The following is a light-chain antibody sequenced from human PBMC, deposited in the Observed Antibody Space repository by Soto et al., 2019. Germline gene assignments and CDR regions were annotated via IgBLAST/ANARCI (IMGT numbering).Light chain of an antibody. V-gene: IGLV1-40*01. CDR3: QSYDSSLSGYV. CDR1: SSNIGAGYD. Sequence: QSVLTQPPSVSGAPGQRVTISCTGSSSNIGAGYDVHWYQQLPGTAPKLLIYLNNNRPSGVPDRFSGSKSGTSASLAITGLQAEDEADYYCQSYDSSLSGYVFGTGTKVTV. CDR2: LNN. J-gene: IGLJ1*01.